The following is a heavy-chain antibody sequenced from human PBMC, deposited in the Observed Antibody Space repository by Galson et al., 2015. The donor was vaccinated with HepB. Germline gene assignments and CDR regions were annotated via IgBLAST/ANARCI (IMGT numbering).Heavy chain of an antibody. CDR1: GYTFTSHD. D-gene: IGHD2-15*01. J-gene: IGHJ5*02. CDR3: ARGGEGSSVVVTDNWFDP. Sequence: SVKVSCKASGYTFTSHDIHWVRQAPGQRLEWMGWMNPSNGNTVNARKFKGRVSLTRDTSTTPAYLELNNLKVEDTAVYFCARGGEGSSVVVTDNWFDPWGQGTRVTVSS. V-gene: IGHV1-8*01. CDR2: MNPSNGNT.